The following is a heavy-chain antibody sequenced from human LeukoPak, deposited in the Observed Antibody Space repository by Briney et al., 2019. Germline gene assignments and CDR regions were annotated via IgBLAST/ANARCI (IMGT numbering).Heavy chain of an antibody. CDR1: GYSFTGYW. CDR3: ARWGITMVRGDDYNWFDP. J-gene: IGHJ5*02. V-gene: IGHV5-10-1*01. CDR2: IEPSDSYT. D-gene: IGHD3-10*01. Sequence: GESLRISCKGSGYSFTGYWISWARQMPGKGLEGMGRIEPSDSYTNYNPSFQGHVTISADKSISTAYLQWSSLKASDTAMYYCARWGITMVRGDDYNWFDPWGQGTMVTVSS.